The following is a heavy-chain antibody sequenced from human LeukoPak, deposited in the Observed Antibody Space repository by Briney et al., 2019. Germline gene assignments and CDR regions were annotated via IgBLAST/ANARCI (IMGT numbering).Heavy chain of an antibody. D-gene: IGHD4-17*01. Sequence: SETLSRTCTVSGGSISSYYWSWIRQPPGKGLEWIGYIYYSGSTKYNPALKSRVTISIDSPKNQFSLNLSSVTAADTAVYYCARGTVTMDYWGRGTLVTVSS. J-gene: IGHJ4*02. CDR3: ARGTVTMDY. CDR2: IYYSGST. CDR1: GGSISSYY. V-gene: IGHV4-59*13.